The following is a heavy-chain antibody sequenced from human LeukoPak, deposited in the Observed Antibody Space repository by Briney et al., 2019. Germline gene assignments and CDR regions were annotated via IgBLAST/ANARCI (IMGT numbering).Heavy chain of an antibody. D-gene: IGHD3-10*01. V-gene: IGHV4-59*12. J-gene: IGHJ4*02. CDR3: ARDGGYGSGSYYHY. Sequence: SETLSLTCTVSGGSISSYYWSWIRQPPGKGLEWIGYIYYSGSTNYNPSLKSRVTISVDTSKNQFSLKLSSVTAADTAVYYCARDGGYGSGSYYHYWGQGTLVTVSS. CDR2: IYYSGST. CDR1: GGSISSYY.